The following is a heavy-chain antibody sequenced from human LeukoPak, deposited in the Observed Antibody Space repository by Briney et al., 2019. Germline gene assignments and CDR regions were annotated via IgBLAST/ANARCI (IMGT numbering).Heavy chain of an antibody. CDR1: GFTFSSYE. CDR3: ARAQEGSYYSHYFDY. D-gene: IGHD1-26*01. Sequence: PGGSLRLSCAASGFTFSSYEMNWVRQAPGKGLEWVSYISSSGSTIYYADSVKGRFTISRDNAKNSLYLQMNSLRAEDTVVYYCARAQEGSYYSHYFDYWGQGTLVTVSS. V-gene: IGHV3-48*03. CDR2: ISSSGSTI. J-gene: IGHJ4*02.